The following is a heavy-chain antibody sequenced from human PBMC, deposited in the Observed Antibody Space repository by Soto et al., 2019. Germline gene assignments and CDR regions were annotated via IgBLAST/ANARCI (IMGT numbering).Heavy chain of an antibody. CDR1: GSIFGGYG. V-gene: IGHV3-33*01. Sequence: QAPLLESGGGVVQPGRSLRLSCAASGSIFGGYGMHWVRQAPGKGLEWVAGIRFDGSNENYADSAKGRFTISRDNSKNMMYLQMNSLSVEATAVYYCERDGVGATVFFGYFDYWGQGALVTVSS. D-gene: IGHD1-26*01. CDR3: ERDGVGATVFFGYFDY. J-gene: IGHJ4*02. CDR2: IRFDGSNE.